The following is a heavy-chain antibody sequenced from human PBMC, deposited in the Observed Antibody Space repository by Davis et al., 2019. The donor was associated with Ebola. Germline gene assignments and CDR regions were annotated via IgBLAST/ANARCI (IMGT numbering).Heavy chain of an antibody. CDR1: GFTFSTYS. V-gene: IGHV3-21*01. D-gene: IGHD3-22*01. CDR3: ARETYYYDSSGYYIGVDY. CDR2: ISSDSDYI. Sequence: GESLKISCAATGFTFSTYSMSWVRQAPGKGLEWVSSISSDSDYIYYADSAKGRFTISRDNAKNLLYLQMNSLRDEDTAVYYCARETYYYDSSGYYIGVDYWGQGTLVTVSS. J-gene: IGHJ4*02.